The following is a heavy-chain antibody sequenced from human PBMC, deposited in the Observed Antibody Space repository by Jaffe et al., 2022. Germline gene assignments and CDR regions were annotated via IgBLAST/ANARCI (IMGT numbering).Heavy chain of an antibody. Sequence: EVQLVESGGGLVQPGGSLRLSCAASGFTFSSYEMNWVRQAPGKGLEWVSYISSSGSTIYYADSVKGRFTISRDNAKNSLYLQMNSLRAEDTAVYYCARPNSGWGAFDIWGQGTMVTVSS. CDR3: ARPNSGWGAFDI. J-gene: IGHJ3*02. CDR1: GFTFSSYE. CDR2: ISSSGSTI. V-gene: IGHV3-48*03. D-gene: IGHD6-19*01.